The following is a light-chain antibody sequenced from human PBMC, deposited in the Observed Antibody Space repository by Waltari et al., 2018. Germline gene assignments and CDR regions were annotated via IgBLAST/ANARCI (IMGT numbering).Light chain of an antibody. CDR3: SPYTSSSTPYV. CDR2: DVI. V-gene: IGLV2-14*03. J-gene: IGLJ1*01. CDR1: SSDVGGYNY. Sequence: QSALTQPASVSGSPGQSITISCTGTSSDVGGYNYVSWYQQHPCKAPKPMIYDVINRPSRVPNCFAGSRYGNPASLTISGLQAEDKADYYGSPYTSSSTPYVFGTGTKVTGL.